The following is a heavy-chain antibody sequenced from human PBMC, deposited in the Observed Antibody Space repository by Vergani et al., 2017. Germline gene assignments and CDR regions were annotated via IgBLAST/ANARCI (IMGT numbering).Heavy chain of an antibody. Sequence: EVQLVESGGGLVQPGGSLKLSCAASGFTFSGSAMHWVRQASGKGLEWVGRIRSKANSYATAYAASVKGRFTISRDNAKNSLYLQMNSLRAEDTAVYYCASSITMIVQYGMDVWGQGTTVTVSS. J-gene: IGHJ6*02. D-gene: IGHD3-22*01. CDR1: GFTFSGSA. CDR3: ASSITMIVQYGMDV. V-gene: IGHV3-73*01. CDR2: IRSKANSYAT.